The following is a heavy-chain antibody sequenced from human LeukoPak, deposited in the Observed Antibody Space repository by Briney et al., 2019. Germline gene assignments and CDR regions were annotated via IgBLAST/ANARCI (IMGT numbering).Heavy chain of an antibody. Sequence: GGSLRLSCAASGFTFSSYEMNWVRQAPGKGLEWVSLISGDGGSTYYADSVKGRFTISRDNSKNSLYLQMNSLRTEDTALYYCAKERGQWELLVDYWGQGTLVTVSS. D-gene: IGHD1-26*01. CDR3: AKERGQWELLVDY. V-gene: IGHV3-43*02. J-gene: IGHJ4*02. CDR2: ISGDGGST. CDR1: GFTFSSYE.